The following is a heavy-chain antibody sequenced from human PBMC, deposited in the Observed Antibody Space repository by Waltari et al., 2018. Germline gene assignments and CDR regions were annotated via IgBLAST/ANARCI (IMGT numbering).Heavy chain of an antibody. Sequence: QVQLVQSGAEVKKPGASVKLSCTASGNSSPGHYIHWVRQAPGQGLEWMGWINPNSGGTMYGEKFQGRVTMTRDTSITTLYMELSSLRSDDTAVYYCARVWFHSGLDYWGQGTLVTVSS. V-gene: IGHV1-2*02. CDR1: GNSSPGHY. D-gene: IGHD6-19*01. CDR2: INPNSGGT. CDR3: ARVWFHSGLDY. J-gene: IGHJ4*02.